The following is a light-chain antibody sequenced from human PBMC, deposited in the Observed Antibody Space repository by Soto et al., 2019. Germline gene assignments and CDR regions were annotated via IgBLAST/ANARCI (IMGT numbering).Light chain of an antibody. CDR2: DVS. CDR3: CSYAGSYPWV. J-gene: IGLJ3*02. V-gene: IGLV2-11*01. CDR1: SSDVGGYNY. Sequence: QSALTQPRSVSGSPGQSVTISCTETSSDVGGYNYVSWYQQHPGKAPKLMIYDVSKRPSGVPDRFSGSKSGNTASLTISGLQPEDEADDYCCSYAGSYPWVFGGGTKLTVL.